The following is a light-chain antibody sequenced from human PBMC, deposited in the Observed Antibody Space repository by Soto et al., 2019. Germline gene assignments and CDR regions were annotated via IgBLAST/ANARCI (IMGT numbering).Light chain of an antibody. CDR1: QSLVYSDGHTY. CDR2: KVS. V-gene: IGKV2-30*01. J-gene: IGKJ4*01. Sequence: DVVLTQSPLSLPVTLGQPASISCRSSQSLVYSDGHTYLNWFHQRPGQSPRRLIYKVSVRDSGVPDRFSGSGSETDYTLKISRVEDEDVGVYYWMRGSHGPPGSFGGGTKVEIK. CDR3: MRGSHGPPGS.